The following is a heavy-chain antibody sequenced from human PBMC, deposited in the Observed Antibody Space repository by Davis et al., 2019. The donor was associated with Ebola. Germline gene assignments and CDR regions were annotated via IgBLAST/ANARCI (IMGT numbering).Heavy chain of an antibody. V-gene: IGHV3-21*01. J-gene: IGHJ6*04. CDR1: GFTFSSYS. D-gene: IGHD3-3*01. CDR2: ISSSSSYI. Sequence: GESLKISCAASGFTFSSYSMNWVRQAPGKGLEWVSSISSSSSYIYYADSVKGRFTISRDNAKNSLYLQMNSLRAEDTAVYYCARGGYDFWSGSYYYGMDVWGKGTTVTVSS. CDR3: ARGGYDFWSGSYYYGMDV.